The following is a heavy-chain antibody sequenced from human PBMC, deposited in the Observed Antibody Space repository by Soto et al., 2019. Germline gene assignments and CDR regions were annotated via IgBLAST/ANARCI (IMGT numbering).Heavy chain of an antibody. V-gene: IGHV3-23*01. Sequence: EVQLLESGGGLVQPGGSLRLSCAASGFTFGNYAVGWVSQAPGKGLDCVSVISRSGTTTYYADSVKGRFTISRDNSENTLYLQMNSLRAEDTAVYYCAKAMATLSDFDSWGQGTLVTVSS. CDR1: GFTFGNYA. D-gene: IGHD5-12*01. J-gene: IGHJ4*02. CDR3: AKAMATLSDFDS. CDR2: ISRSGTTT.